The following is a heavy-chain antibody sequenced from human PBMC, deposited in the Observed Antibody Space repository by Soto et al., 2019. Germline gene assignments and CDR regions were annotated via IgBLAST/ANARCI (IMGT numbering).Heavy chain of an antibody. J-gene: IGHJ4*02. Sequence: QVQLQQWGAGLLKPSETLSLTCAVYGGSFSGYYWSWIRQPLGKVLEWIGEINHSGSTNYNPSLKSRVTISVDTSKNQFSLKLSSVTAADTAVYYCARGRAIVVVKRPLSRYYFDYWGQGTLVTVSS. CDR3: ARGRAIVVVKRPLSRYYFDY. CDR1: GGSFSGYY. D-gene: IGHD3-22*01. V-gene: IGHV4-34*01. CDR2: INHSGST.